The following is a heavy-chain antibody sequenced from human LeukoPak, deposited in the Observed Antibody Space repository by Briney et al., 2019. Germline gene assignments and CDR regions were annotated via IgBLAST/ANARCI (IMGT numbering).Heavy chain of an antibody. CDR3: AREIGEIYDCSGYRDY. D-gene: IGHD3-22*01. CDR2: IWYDGSNK. CDR1: GFTFSSYG. J-gene: IGHJ4*02. V-gene: IGHV3-33*01. Sequence: GGSLRLSCAASGFTFSSYGMRWVRQAPGKGLEWVAVIWYDGSNKYYADSVKGRFTISRDNSKNTLYLQMNSLRAEDTAVYYCAREIGEIYDCSGYRDYWGQGTLVTVSS.